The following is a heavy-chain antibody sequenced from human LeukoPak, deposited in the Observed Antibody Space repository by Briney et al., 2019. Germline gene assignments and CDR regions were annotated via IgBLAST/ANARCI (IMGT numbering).Heavy chain of an antibody. CDR1: GYTFSTYP. V-gene: IGHV7-4-1*02. Sequence: ASVKVSCKASGYTFSTYPLNWVRQAPGQGLEWMGWINTNTGSPTYAQGLTGRFVFSLDSSVSTAFLQISSLKAEDTALYYCATYSSGYLSDIWSQGTMVTVSS. J-gene: IGHJ3*02. CDR3: ATYSSGYLSDI. D-gene: IGHD6-19*01. CDR2: INTNTGSP.